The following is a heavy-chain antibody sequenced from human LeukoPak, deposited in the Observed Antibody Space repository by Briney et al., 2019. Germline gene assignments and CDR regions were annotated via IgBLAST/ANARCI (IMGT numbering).Heavy chain of an antibody. J-gene: IGHJ4*02. V-gene: IGHV3-23*01. CDR1: GFTFNIYA. CDR2: IGGSGDRT. D-gene: IGHD6-13*01. Sequence: GCSLRLSCAASGFTFNIYAMIWVLQDPGHGLEWVSAIGGSGDRTYYADSVKGRFTISRDNSKNTLYLQMNSLRAEDTAVYYCAKDRTQQPYGIFDYWGQGTLVTVSS. CDR3: AKDRTQQPYGIFDY.